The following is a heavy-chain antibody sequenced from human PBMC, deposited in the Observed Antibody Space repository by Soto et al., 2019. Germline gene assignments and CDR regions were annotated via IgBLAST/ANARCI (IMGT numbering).Heavy chain of an antibody. Sequence: ASVKVSCKASGGTFSSYAISGVRQAPGQGLEWMGGIIPIFGTANYAQKFQGRVTITADKSTSTAYMELSSLRSEDTAVYYCARGKPLNAAMVPYYFDYWGQGTLVTVSS. CDR2: IIPIFGTA. V-gene: IGHV1-69*06. CDR3: ARGKPLNAAMVPYYFDY. J-gene: IGHJ4*02. D-gene: IGHD5-18*01. CDR1: GGTFSSYA.